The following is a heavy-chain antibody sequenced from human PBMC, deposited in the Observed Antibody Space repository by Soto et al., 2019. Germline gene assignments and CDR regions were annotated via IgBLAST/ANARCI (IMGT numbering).Heavy chain of an antibody. Sequence: PSETLSLTCAVYGGSFSGYYWSWIRQPPGKGLEWIGEINHSGSTNYNPSLKSRVTISVDTSKNQFSLKLSSVTAADTAVYYCAREYSGYVANYYYYMDVWGKGTTVTVS. CDR1: GGSFSGYY. J-gene: IGHJ6*03. CDR2: INHSGST. D-gene: IGHD5-12*01. CDR3: AREYSGYVANYYYYMDV. V-gene: IGHV4-34*01.